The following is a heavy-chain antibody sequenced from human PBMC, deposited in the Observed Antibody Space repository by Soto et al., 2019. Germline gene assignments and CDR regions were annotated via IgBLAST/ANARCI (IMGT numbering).Heavy chain of an antibody. D-gene: IGHD3-22*01. Sequence: QLQLQESGSGLVKPSQTLSLTCAVSGGSISSGGYSWSWIRQPPGKGLEWIGYIYHSGSTYYNTARKSRVTISVDRSKNHFSLKLSSVTAADTAVYYCARGDCCNSSASPFPHSWFDPWGQGTLVTVSS. CDR2: IYHSGST. CDR3: ARGDCCNSSASPFPHSWFDP. V-gene: IGHV4-30-2*01. J-gene: IGHJ5*02. CDR1: GGSISSGGYS.